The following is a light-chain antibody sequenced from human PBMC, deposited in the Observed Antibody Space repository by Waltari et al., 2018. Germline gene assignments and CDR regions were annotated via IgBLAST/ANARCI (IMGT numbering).Light chain of an antibody. J-gene: IGKJ4*01. V-gene: IGKV1-NL1*01. CDR1: QGRSTS. CDR3: QQYYSTLLT. Sequence: DIQMTQSPSSLSASVGERVTITCRASQGRSTSLAWYQQKPGKAPKLLLYAASRLESGVPARFSGRGSGTDYTLTISSLQPEDFATYYCQQYYSTLLTVGGGTKVEIK. CDR2: AAS.